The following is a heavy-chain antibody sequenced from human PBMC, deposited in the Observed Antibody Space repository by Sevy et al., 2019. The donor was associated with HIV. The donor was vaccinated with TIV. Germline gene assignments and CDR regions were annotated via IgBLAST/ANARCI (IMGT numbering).Heavy chain of an antibody. CDR1: GFTFSSYA. Sequence: GGSLRLSCAASGFTFSSYAMHWVRQAPGKGLEYVSAISSNGGSTYYANSVKGRFTISRDNSKNTLYLQMGSLRAEDMAVYYCARDRLVGATKGRRGLFAIWGQGTMVTVSS. J-gene: IGHJ3*02. CDR2: ISSNGGST. D-gene: IGHD1-26*01. CDR3: ARDRLVGATKGRRGLFAI. V-gene: IGHV3-64*01.